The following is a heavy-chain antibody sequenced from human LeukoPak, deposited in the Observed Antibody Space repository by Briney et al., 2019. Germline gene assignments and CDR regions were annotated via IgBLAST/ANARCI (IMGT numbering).Heavy chain of an antibody. CDR2: ITYDGYYK. Sequence: GGSLRLSCAASGFTFSSYWMSWVRQAPGKGLEWVALITYDGYYKYYSDSVKGRFTISSDTSKNTLYLQMNSLRAEDTAVYYCARDLSPVVRASPMGYWGQGTLVTVSS. CDR1: GFTFSSYW. CDR3: ARDLSPVVRASPMGY. D-gene: IGHD3-10*01. V-gene: IGHV3-30*03. J-gene: IGHJ4*02.